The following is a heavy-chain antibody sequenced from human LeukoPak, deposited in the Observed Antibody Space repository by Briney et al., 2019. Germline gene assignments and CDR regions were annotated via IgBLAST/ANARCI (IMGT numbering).Heavy chain of an antibody. V-gene: IGHV4-39*01. CDR3: AKRYYYDNSGYFDS. Sequence: PSETLSLTGTVSGGSINSSSYSWGWIRQPPGKGPEWIGTIYYSGSTYYNPSLKSRVTISVHTSQNLFSLKLRSVTAADTAVYYCAKRYYYDNSGYFDSWGQGTLVTVSS. D-gene: IGHD3-22*01. CDR2: IYYSGST. J-gene: IGHJ4*02. CDR1: GGSINSSSYS.